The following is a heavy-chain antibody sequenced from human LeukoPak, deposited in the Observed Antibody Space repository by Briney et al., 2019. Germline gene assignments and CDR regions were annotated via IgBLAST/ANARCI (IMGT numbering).Heavy chain of an antibody. V-gene: IGHV4-39*01. CDR2: IYYSGST. CDR1: GGSISSSSYY. CDR3: ARRGSSWTDINPVDY. Sequence: PSETLSLTCTVSGGSISSSSYYWGWIRQPPGKGLEWIGSIYYSGSTYYNPSLKSRVTISVDTSKNQFSLKLSSVTAADTAVYYCARRGSSWTDINPVDYWGQGTLVPVSS. J-gene: IGHJ4*02. D-gene: IGHD6-13*01.